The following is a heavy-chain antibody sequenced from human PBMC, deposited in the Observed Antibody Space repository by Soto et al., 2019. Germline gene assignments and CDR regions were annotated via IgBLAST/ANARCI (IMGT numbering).Heavy chain of an antibody. Sequence: RASVKVSCKASGYTFTSYGISWVRQAPGQGLEWMGWISAYNGNTNYAQKLQGRITMTTDTSTSTAYMDLRSLRSDDTAVYYCARLGLSSSAWVSSSEDVWGQGTTVTVSS. J-gene: IGHJ6*02. CDR1: GYTFTSYG. D-gene: IGHD6-6*01. V-gene: IGHV1-18*04. CDR3: ARLGLSSSAWVSSSEDV. CDR2: ISAYNGNT.